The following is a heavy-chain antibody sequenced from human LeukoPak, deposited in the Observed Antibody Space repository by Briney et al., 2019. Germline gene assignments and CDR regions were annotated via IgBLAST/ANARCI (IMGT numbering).Heavy chain of an antibody. D-gene: IGHD6-6*01. Sequence: SVKVSCKASGGTFSSYAISWVRQAPGQGLEWMGGIIPIFGTANYAQKFQGRVTITTDESTSTAYMELSSLRSEDTAVYHCARVIEYSSSLGNYWGQGTLVTVSS. V-gene: IGHV1-69*05. J-gene: IGHJ4*02. CDR3: ARVIEYSSSLGNY. CDR2: IIPIFGTA. CDR1: GGTFSSYA.